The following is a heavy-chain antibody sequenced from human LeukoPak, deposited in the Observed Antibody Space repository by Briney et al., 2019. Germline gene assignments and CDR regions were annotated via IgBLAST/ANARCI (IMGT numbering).Heavy chain of an antibody. V-gene: IGHV3-30*02. CDR2: IRYDGSNT. Sequence: GGSLRLSCAASGFTFSSYSMNWVRQAPSKGLEWVSFIRYDGSNTYYTDSVKGRFTISRDNSKNTLYLQMTSLRAEDTAVYYCAKVTIAAAGTSDLDSWGQGTLATVSS. CDR3: AKVTIAAAGTSDLDS. D-gene: IGHD6-13*01. J-gene: IGHJ4*02. CDR1: GFTFSSYS.